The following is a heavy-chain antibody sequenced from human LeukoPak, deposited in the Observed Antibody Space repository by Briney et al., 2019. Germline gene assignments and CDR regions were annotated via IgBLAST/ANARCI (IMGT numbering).Heavy chain of an antibody. CDR3: ARDPNSGYDMVWYLDL. CDR1: VFTFSTYA. V-gene: IGHV3-30-3*01. D-gene: IGHD5-12*01. Sequence: GRSPRLSCAGSVFTFSTYAMHWVRQAPGKGLEWVAVISSDGTKKYYADSVKGRFTISRDNSKDMLYLQMNSLRVDDTAVYYCARDPNSGYDMVWYLDLWGRGTLVTVSS. CDR2: ISSDGTKK. J-gene: IGHJ2*01.